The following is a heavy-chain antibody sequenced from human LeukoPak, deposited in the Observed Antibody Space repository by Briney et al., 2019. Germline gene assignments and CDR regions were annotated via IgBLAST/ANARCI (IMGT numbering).Heavy chain of an antibody. Sequence: GSSVKVSCKASGGTFSSYAISWVRQAPGQGLEWMGRIIPILGIANYAQKLQGRVTITADKSTSTAYMELSSLRSEDTAVYYCARDLVAVAGTWGQGTLVTVSS. J-gene: IGHJ4*02. CDR2: IIPILGIA. V-gene: IGHV1-69*04. CDR1: GGTFSSYA. CDR3: ARDLVAVAGT. D-gene: IGHD6-19*01.